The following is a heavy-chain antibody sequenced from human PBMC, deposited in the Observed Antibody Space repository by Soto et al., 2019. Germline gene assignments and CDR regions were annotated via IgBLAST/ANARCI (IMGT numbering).Heavy chain of an antibody. CDR3: AVNLYGDYYFDY. V-gene: IGHV1-18*01. CDR2: ISAYNGNT. CDR1: GYTFTSYG. D-gene: IGHD4-17*01. Sequence: ALVKVSCKASGYTFTSYGISWVRQAPGQGLEWMGWISAYNGNTNYAQKLQGRVTMTTDTSTSTAYMELRSLRSDDTAVYYCAVNLYGDYYFDYWGQGTLVTVSS. J-gene: IGHJ4*02.